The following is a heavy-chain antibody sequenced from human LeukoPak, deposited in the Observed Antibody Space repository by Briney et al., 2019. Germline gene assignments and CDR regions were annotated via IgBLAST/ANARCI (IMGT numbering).Heavy chain of an antibody. CDR1: GFTLSSYS. CDR2: ISSSSSYI. D-gene: IGHD2-15*01. CDR3: ASGGGSCYQH. V-gene: IGHV3-21*01. Sequence: PGGSLRLSCAASGFTLSSYSMNWVRQAPGKGLEWVSSISSSSSYIYYADSVKGRFTISRDNAKNSLYLQMNSLRAEDTAVYYCASGGGSCYQHWGQGTLVTVSS. J-gene: IGHJ4*02.